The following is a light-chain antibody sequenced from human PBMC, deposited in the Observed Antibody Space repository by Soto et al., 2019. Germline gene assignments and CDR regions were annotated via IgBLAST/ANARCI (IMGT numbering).Light chain of an antibody. Sequence: EIVMTQSPATLSVSPGERATLSCRASQSVSSNLAWYQQKPGQAPRFLIYGASTRATGIPARFSGSGSGTEFTLTISSLQSEDFAVYYCQQYNNWPRITFGQGTRLEIK. V-gene: IGKV3-15*01. CDR1: QSVSSN. CDR3: QQYNNWPRIT. J-gene: IGKJ5*01. CDR2: GAS.